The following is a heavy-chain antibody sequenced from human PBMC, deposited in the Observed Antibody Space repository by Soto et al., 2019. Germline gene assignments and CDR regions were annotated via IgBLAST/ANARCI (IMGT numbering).Heavy chain of an antibody. CDR2: IYPGDSDN. CDR3: ARRGVDTSMVDAIDI. CDR1: GYSFTSYW. J-gene: IGHJ3*02. V-gene: IGHV5-51*01. D-gene: IGHD5-18*01. Sequence: GESPKLSCKGSGYSFTSYWIGWVRQMPGKGLEWMGIIYPGDSDNRYSPSFQGQVTISADKSISTAYLQWSSLKASDTAMYYCARRGVDTSMVDAIDIWGQGTMVTVSS.